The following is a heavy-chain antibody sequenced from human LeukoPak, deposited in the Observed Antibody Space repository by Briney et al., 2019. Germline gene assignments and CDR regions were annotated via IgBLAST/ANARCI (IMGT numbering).Heavy chain of an antibody. CDR2: IHNSGST. CDR1: SGSISSDGYY. J-gene: IGHJ4*02. V-gene: IGHV4-31*03. D-gene: IGHD3-16*01. Sequence: SQTLSLTCTVSSGSISSDGYYWSWIRRHPGKGLEWIGYIHNSGSTYYNPSLKSRVTISVDTSKNQFSLNLSSATAADTAVYYCAREGGRNSFDYWGQGTLVTVSS. CDR3: AREGGRNSFDY.